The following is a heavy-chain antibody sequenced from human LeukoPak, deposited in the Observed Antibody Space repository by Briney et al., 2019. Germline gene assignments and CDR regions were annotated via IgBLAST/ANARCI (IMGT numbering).Heavy chain of an antibody. CDR1: GGSIISYY. J-gene: IGHJ4*02. Sequence: PSETLSLTCTVSGGSIISYYWSWIRQPPGKGLEWIGYIYYSGSTNYNPSLKSRVTISVDTSKNQFSLKLSSVTAADTAVYYCARVTGYMIEDYFDYWGQGTLVTVSS. D-gene: IGHD3-22*01. CDR3: ARVTGYMIEDYFDY. CDR2: IYYSGST. V-gene: IGHV4-59*01.